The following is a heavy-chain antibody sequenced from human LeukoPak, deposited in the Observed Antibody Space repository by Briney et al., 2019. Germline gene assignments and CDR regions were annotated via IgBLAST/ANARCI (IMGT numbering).Heavy chain of an antibody. CDR2: INGDGSNT. V-gene: IGHV3-74*01. Sequence: GGSLRLSCAASGFTFSNYEMNWVRQAPGKGLVWVSRINGDGSNTRYADSVKGRFTISRDNAKNSLYLQMNSLRAEDTAVYYCSRGGSPPEARGDVFDIWGQGTMVSVSS. J-gene: IGHJ3*02. D-gene: IGHD1-26*01. CDR1: GFTFSNYE. CDR3: SRGGSPPEARGDVFDI.